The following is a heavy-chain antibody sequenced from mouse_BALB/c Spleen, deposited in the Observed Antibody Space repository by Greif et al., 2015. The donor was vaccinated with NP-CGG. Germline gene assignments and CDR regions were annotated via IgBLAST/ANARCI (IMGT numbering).Heavy chain of an antibody. Sequence: VKLMEYGAELVKPGASVKLSCKASGYTFTSYYMYWVKQRPGQGLEWIGEINPSNGGTNFNEKFKSKATLTVDKSSSTAYMQLSSLTSEDSAVYYCTRSGRWLLRFAYWGQWTLVTVSA. CDR1: GYTFTSYY. CDR3: TRSGRWLLRFAY. J-gene: IGHJ3*01. D-gene: IGHD2-3*01. CDR2: INPSNGGT. V-gene: IGHV1S81*02.